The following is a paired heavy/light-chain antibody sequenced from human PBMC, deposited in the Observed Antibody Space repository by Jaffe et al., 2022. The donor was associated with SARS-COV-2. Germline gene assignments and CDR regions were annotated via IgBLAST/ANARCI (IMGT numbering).Light chain of an antibody. CDR1: SSNIGSNT. CDR2: NNN. J-gene: IGLJ3*02. V-gene: IGLV1-44*01. Sequence: QSVVTQPPSASGTPGQRVTISCSGSSSNIGSNTVNWYQQLPGTAPKPLIYNNNQRPSGVPDRFSGSKSGTSASLAISGLQSEDEADYYCAAWDDSLNGWVFGGGTKVTVL. CDR3: AAWDDSLNGWV.
Heavy chain of an antibody. CDR3: TTEVQQWLLSVGSVNWSFDR. J-gene: IGHJ2*01. Sequence: EVQLVESGGGLVKPGGSLRLSCAASGITFRNAWMNWVRQAPGKGLEWVGRVKSKTDGGAIDYAAPVKGRFTISRDDSKNTLNLQMNSLKIEDTAVYYCTTEVQQWLLSVGSVNWSFDRWGPGTLVTVSS. D-gene: IGHD6-19*01. V-gene: IGHV3-15*01. CDR1: GITFRNAW. CDR2: VKSKTDGGAI.